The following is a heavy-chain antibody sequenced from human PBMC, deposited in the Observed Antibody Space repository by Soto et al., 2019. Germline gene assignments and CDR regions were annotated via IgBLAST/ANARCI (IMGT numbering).Heavy chain of an antibody. Sequence: ASVKVSCKASGYTFTSYGISWVRQAPGQGLEWMGWISAYNGNTNYAQKLQGRVTMTTDTSTSTAYMELRSLRPDDTAVYYCARDYYYDCSRLYDYYGMVVWGQGTTVTVS. CDR1: GYTFTSYG. J-gene: IGHJ6*02. CDR2: ISAYNGNT. CDR3: ARDYYYDCSRLYDYYGMVV. D-gene: IGHD3-22*01. V-gene: IGHV1-18*01.